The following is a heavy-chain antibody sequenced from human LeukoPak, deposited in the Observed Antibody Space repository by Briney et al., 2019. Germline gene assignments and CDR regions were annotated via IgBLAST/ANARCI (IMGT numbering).Heavy chain of an antibody. CDR3: ASEDGHNPNLGFDC. J-gene: IGHJ4*02. CDR1: GFSFSSYG. CDR2: ISYDGRNK. D-gene: IGHD5-24*01. Sequence: GRSLRLSCAASGFSFSSYGMHWVRQAPGKGLEWVAVISYDGRNKYYADSVKGRFTISRDTSKNTLYLQMNSLRAEDTAVYYCASEDGHNPNLGFDCWGQGTLATVSS. V-gene: IGHV3-30*03.